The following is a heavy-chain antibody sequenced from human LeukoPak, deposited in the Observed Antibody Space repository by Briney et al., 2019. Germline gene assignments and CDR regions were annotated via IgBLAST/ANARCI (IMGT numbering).Heavy chain of an antibody. CDR3: ARRSPNNWGSDY. V-gene: IGHV4-39*07. Sequence: PSETLSLTCTVSDGSITSNVYYWGWIRQPPGKGLEYMGSINHSGSTHCHPSLKSRVTISVDKSKNQFSLKLSSVTAADTAVYYCARRSPNNWGSDYWGQGTLVTVSS. CDR1: DGSITSNVYY. J-gene: IGHJ4*02. D-gene: IGHD7-27*01. CDR2: INHSGST.